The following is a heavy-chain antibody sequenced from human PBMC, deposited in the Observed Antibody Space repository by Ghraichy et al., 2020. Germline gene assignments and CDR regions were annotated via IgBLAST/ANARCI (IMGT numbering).Heavy chain of an antibody. CDR2: ISDSGGST. Sequence: LSLTCAASGFTFSSYAMSWVRQAPGKGLEWVSSISDSGGSTYYADSVKGRFTISRDNSKNTLYLQMNSLRAEDTAVYYCAKAGRDFGDFFYFDYWGQGTLVTVSS. V-gene: IGHV3-23*01. CDR3: AKAGRDFGDFFYFDY. CDR1: GFTFSSYA. D-gene: IGHD4-17*01. J-gene: IGHJ4*02.